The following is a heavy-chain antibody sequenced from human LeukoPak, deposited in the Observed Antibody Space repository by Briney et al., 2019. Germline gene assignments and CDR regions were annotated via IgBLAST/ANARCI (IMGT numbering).Heavy chain of an antibody. D-gene: IGHD3-22*01. J-gene: IGHJ4*02. Sequence: GASVKVSCKASGYTFTGYYMNWVRQAPGQGLEWMGWINPSSGGTKYAQKFQGRVTVTRDTSTSTVYMELSRLRSDDTAVYYCATGEYSSGYLLGHWGQGTLVIVSS. CDR1: GYTFTGYY. CDR2: INPSSGGT. V-gene: IGHV1-2*02. CDR3: ATGEYSSGYLLGH.